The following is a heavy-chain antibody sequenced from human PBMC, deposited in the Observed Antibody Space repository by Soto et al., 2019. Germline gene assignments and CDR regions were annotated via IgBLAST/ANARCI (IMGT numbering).Heavy chain of an antibody. Sequence: SETLSLTCTVSGGSISSYYWSWIRQPPGKGLEWIGYIYYSGSTNYNPSLKSRVTISVDTSKNQFSLKLSSVTAADTAVYYCARDCSSTSCHDYWGQGTLVTVSS. V-gene: IGHV4-59*01. CDR2: IYYSGST. J-gene: IGHJ4*02. CDR3: ARDCSSTSCHDY. CDR1: GGSISSYY. D-gene: IGHD2-2*01.